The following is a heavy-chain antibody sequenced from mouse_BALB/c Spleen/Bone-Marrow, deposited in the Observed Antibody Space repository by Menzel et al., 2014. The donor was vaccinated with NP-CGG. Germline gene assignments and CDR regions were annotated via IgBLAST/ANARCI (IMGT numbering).Heavy chain of an antibody. CDR1: GYTFTRYT. Sequence: VQLQHSGAELAGPGASVKMSCKASGYTFTRYTMHWVKQRPGQGLEWIGYINPSSGYTNCNQKFKDKATLTADKSSSTAYMQLSSLTSEDSAVHYCARGGNYVWFAYWGQGSLVTVSA. D-gene: IGHD2-1*01. J-gene: IGHJ3*01. V-gene: IGHV1-4*01. CDR2: INPSSGYT. CDR3: ARGGNYVWFAY.